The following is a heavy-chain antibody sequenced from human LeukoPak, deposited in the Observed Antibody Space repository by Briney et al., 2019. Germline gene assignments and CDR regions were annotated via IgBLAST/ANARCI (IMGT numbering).Heavy chain of an antibody. CDR1: GYSFTSYW. J-gene: IGHJ4*02. Sequence: GESLKISCKGSGYSFTSYWIGWVRQMPGKGLEWMGIIYPGDSDTRYCPSFQGQVTVSADKPISTVYLQWSSLKASDTAMYYCARHRSDSSSSPIDYWGQGTLVTVSS. CDR3: ARHRSDSSSSPIDY. CDR2: IYPGDSDT. D-gene: IGHD6-6*01. V-gene: IGHV5-51*01.